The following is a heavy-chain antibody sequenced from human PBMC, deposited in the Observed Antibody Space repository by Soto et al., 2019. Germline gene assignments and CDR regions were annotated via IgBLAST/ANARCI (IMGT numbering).Heavy chain of an antibody. CDR3: ARELTITIFGVVFFGMDV. Sequence: PGGSLRLSCAASGFTFSSYAMHWVRQAPGKGLEWVAVISYDGSNKYYADSVKGRFTISRDNSENTLYLQMNSLRAEDTAVYYCARELTITIFGVVFFGMDVWGQGTTVTVSS. J-gene: IGHJ6*02. D-gene: IGHD3-3*01. V-gene: IGHV3-30-3*01. CDR2: ISYDGSNK. CDR1: GFTFSSYA.